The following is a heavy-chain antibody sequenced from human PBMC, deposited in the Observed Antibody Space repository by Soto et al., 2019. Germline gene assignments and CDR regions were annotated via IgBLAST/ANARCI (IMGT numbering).Heavy chain of an antibody. D-gene: IGHD2-15*01. V-gene: IGHV2-5*02. CDR2: IYWDDDT. Sequence: QITLKESGPTLVKPTQTLTLTCIFSGFSFSADGVGVGWIRQPPGKALEWLALIYWDDDTRYSPSLKSRLTIPKDSSKSEFVLTLPSMDPVDTATYYCALTYGEISCPYDAFDVWGEGTVVTVSS. J-gene: IGHJ3*01. CDR3: ALTYGEISCPYDAFDV. CDR1: GFSFSADGVG.